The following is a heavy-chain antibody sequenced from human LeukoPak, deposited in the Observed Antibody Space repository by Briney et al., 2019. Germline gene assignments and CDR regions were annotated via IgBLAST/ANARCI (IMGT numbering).Heavy chain of an antibody. CDR1: GFTFSSYG. D-gene: IGHD6-19*01. Sequence: GGPLRLSCAASGFTFSSYGMHWVRQAPGKGLEWVAVIWYGGSNKYYADSVKGRFTISRDNSKNTLYLQMNSLRAEDTAVYYRAKEGKEWLGVFDYWGQGTLVTVSS. J-gene: IGHJ4*02. CDR3: AKEGKEWLGVFDY. CDR2: IWYGGSNK. V-gene: IGHV3-30*02.